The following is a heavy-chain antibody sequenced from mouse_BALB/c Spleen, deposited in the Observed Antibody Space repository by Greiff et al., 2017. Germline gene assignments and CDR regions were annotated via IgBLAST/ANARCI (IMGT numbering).Heavy chain of an antibody. CDR1: GYTFTSYW. CDR2: IYPGDGDT. Sequence: QVHVKQSGAELARPGASVKLSCKASGYTFTSYWMQWVKQRPGQGLEWIGAIYPGDGDTRYTQKFKGKATLTADKSSSTAYMQLSSLASEDSAVYYCARSGVYYFDYWGQGTTLTVSS. CDR3: ARSGVYYFDY. V-gene: IGHV1-87*01. J-gene: IGHJ2*01. D-gene: IGHD3-1*01.